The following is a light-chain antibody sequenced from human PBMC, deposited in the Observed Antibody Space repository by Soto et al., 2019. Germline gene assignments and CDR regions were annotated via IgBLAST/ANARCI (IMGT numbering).Light chain of an antibody. CDR2: DAS. CDR1: QSVSSN. Sequence: EIVLTQSPGTLSLSPGERATLSCRASQSVSSNLAWYQQKPGQAPRLLIYDASNRATGIPARFSGSGSGTDFTLTISSLEPEDFAVYYCQQRRSWPPTITFGQGTRLEIK. J-gene: IGKJ5*01. CDR3: QQRRSWPPTIT. V-gene: IGKV3-11*01.